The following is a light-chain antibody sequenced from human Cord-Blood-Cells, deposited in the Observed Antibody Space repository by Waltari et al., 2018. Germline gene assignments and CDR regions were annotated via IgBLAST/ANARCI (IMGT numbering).Light chain of an antibody. V-gene: IGKV3-20*01. CDR1: QSVSSSY. CDR2: GAS. CDR3: QQYGSSPTWT. J-gene: IGKJ1*01. Sequence: EIVLTQSPGTLSLSPGARATLSCRASQSVSSSYLAGYQQKPGQAPRLLIYGASSRATGIPDRCSGSGSGTDFTLTISRLEPEDFAVYYCQQYGSSPTWTFGQGTKVEIK.